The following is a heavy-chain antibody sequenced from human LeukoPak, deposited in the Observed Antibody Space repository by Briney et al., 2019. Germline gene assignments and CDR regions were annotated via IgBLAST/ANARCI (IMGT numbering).Heavy chain of an antibody. CDR3: ARRRVTFVRGVDITSYYFDY. J-gene: IGHJ4*02. CDR2: ISSSSSYI. V-gene: IGHV3-21*04. D-gene: IGHD3-10*01. CDR1: GFTFSNYE. Sequence: GGSLRLSCAASGFTFSNYEMNWVRQAPGKGLQWVSSISSSSSYISYADSVKGRFTISRDNATNSLYLQMNSLRAEDTALYYCARRRVTFVRGVDITSYYFDYWGQGTLVTVSS.